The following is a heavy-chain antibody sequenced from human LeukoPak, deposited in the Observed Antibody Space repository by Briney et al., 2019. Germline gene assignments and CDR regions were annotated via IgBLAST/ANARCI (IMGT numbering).Heavy chain of an antibody. D-gene: IGHD1-26*01. CDR3: AKDRGPYLGIDNNWFDP. CDR1: GFTFKLYA. CDR2: IGGSGDGT. V-gene: IGHV3-23*01. J-gene: IGHJ5*02. Sequence: GGSRRLSCTASGFTFKLYAMTWVSQAPGKGLEWVSGIGGSGDGTHYTHSVKGRFTISRDNSKNTLYLQMNSLRAEDTAVYYCAKDRGPYLGIDNNWFDPWGQGTLVIVSS.